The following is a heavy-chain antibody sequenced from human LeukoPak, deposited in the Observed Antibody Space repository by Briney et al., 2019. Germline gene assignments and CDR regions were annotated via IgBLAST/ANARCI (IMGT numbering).Heavy chain of an antibody. D-gene: IGHD3-3*01. J-gene: IGHJ4*02. CDR2: VHLDGRT. CDR1: GGSVINTNW. Sequence: PSEGLSLTCGVSGGSVINTNWWTWVRQPPGKGLEWIGEVHLDGRTNYNPSLESRLTMSVDVSENQVSLKLTSVTAADTAVYYCAREGGFSRPLDYSGQGTLVTVSA. V-gene: IGHV4-4*02. CDR3: AREGGFSRPLDY.